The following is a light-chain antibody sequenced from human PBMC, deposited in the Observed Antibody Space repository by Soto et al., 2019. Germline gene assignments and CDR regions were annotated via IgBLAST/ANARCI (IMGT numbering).Light chain of an antibody. CDR1: QGIANY. CDR2: AAS. Sequence: DIQMTQSPSSLSASVGDRVTITCRASQGIANYLAWYQQKPGKVPKLLIYAASTLEPGVPSRFSGSGFGTDFTLSISSLQPEDFETYYCQKYNGAPFTFGPRTKVDIK. CDR3: QKYNGAPFT. J-gene: IGKJ3*01. V-gene: IGKV1-27*01.